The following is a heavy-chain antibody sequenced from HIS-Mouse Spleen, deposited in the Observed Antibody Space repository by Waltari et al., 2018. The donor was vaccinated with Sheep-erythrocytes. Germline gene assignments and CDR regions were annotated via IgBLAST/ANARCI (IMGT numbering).Heavy chain of an antibody. J-gene: IGHJ3*02. D-gene: IGHD6-13*01. CDR2: INPNSGGT. CDR3: ARGRIAAAVYAFDI. V-gene: IGHV1-2*02. CDR1: GYTFTGYY. Sequence: QVQLVQSGAEVKKPGASVKVSCKASGYTFTGYYMHWVRQAPGQGLEWMGWINPNSGGTNYVQKFQGRVTMTRDTSISTAYMELSRLRSDDTAVYYCARGRIAAAVYAFDIWGQGTMVTVSS.